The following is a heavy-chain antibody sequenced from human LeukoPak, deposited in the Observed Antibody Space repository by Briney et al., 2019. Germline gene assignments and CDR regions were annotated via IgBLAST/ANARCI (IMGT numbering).Heavy chain of an antibody. Sequence: PGGSLRLSCAASGFTFDDYAMHWARQVPGKGPEWVSGISWNSGTIEYADSVKGRFTISRDNGKNSLYLQMNDLRAEDTAVYYCASLIWGGGFDIWGQGTMVTVSS. D-gene: IGHD3-16*01. V-gene: IGHV3-9*01. CDR1: GFTFDDYA. J-gene: IGHJ3*02. CDR3: ASLIWGGGFDI. CDR2: ISWNSGTI.